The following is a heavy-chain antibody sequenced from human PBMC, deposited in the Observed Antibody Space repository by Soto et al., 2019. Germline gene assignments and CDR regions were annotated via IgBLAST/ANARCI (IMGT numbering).Heavy chain of an antibody. V-gene: IGHV3-13*01. CDR3: ARNRNDFWSGYYDAFDI. CDR2: IGTAGDT. CDR1: GFTFSSYD. D-gene: IGHD3-3*01. J-gene: IGHJ3*02. Sequence: GGSLRLSCAASGFTFSSYDMHWVRQATGKGLEWVSAIGTAGDTYYPGSVKGRFTISRENAKNSLYLQMNSLRAEDTAVYYRARNRNDFWSGYYDAFDIWGEGTMVTVSS.